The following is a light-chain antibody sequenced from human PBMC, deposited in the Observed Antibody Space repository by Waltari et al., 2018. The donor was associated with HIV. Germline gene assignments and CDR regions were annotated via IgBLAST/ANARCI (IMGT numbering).Light chain of an antibody. Sequence: QSALTQPPSASGSPGQSVTLSCTGTSSDVGGYNYVSWHQQHPGKAPKLMIYDVIKRPSGFPDRFSGSKSGTTASLTVSGLQPEDEAYYYCSSHAGSKVVFGGGTRLTVL. J-gene: IGLJ2*01. CDR2: DVI. CDR3: SSHAGSKVV. CDR1: SSDVGGYNY. V-gene: IGLV2-8*01.